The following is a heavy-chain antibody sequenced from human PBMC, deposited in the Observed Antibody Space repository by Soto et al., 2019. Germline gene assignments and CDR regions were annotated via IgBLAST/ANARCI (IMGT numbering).Heavy chain of an antibody. CDR1: GGSISSGGYY. CDR3: AREIRGSGSYYNSYFDY. D-gene: IGHD3-10*01. Sequence: QVQLQESGPGLVKPSQTLSLTCTVSGGSISSGGYYWSWIRQHPGKGLEWIGYIYYSGSTYYNPSLKSRVTISVDTSKNQFSLKLSSVTAADTAVYYCAREIRGSGSYYNSYFDYWGQGTLVTVSS. J-gene: IGHJ4*02. CDR2: IYYSGST. V-gene: IGHV4-31*03.